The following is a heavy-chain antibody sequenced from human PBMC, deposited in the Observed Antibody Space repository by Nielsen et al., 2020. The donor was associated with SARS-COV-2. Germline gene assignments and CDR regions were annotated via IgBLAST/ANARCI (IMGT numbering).Heavy chain of an antibody. V-gene: IGHV4-4*02. J-gene: IGHJ6*03. D-gene: IGHD3-10*01. Sequence: SETLSLTCAVSGGSISSSNWWSWVRQPPGKGLEWIGEIYHSGSTNYNPSLKSRVTISVDKSKNQFSLKLSSVTAADTAVYYCAREAWGVRGTRSYYYYYYMDVWGKGTTVTVSS. CDR3: AREAWGVRGTRSYYYYYYMDV. CDR2: IYHSGST. CDR1: GGSISSSNW.